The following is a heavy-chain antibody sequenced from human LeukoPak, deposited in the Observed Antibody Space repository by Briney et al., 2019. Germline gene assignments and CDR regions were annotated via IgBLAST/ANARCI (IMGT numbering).Heavy chain of an antibody. V-gene: IGHV4-59*01. CDR3: ARGFSVWTGYYYYYGMDV. CDR1: GGSTSNYY. Sequence: KPSETLSLTCSVSGGSTSNYYWSWIRQPPGMGLEWIGNIYYSGSTDYNPSLKSPVTMSVDTSKNQFSLKMSSVTAADTAVYYCARGFSVWTGYYYYYGMDVWGLGTTVTVSS. J-gene: IGHJ6*02. CDR2: IYYSGST. D-gene: IGHD1-1*01.